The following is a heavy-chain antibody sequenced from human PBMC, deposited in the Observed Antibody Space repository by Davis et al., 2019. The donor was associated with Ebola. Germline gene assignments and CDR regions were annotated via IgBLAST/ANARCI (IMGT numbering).Heavy chain of an antibody. Sequence: PSETLSLTCSVSGASMYSLYWHWIRQPPGKGLEWIGYISPSGSTIYNPSLKSRVTMSVDMSKNQFSLKLSSVTAADTAVYYCARRLITMVRGVIITEDYFDYWGQGTLVTVSS. CDR2: ISPSGST. J-gene: IGHJ4*02. V-gene: IGHV4-59*08. CDR3: ARRLITMVRGVIITEDYFDY. D-gene: IGHD3-10*01. CDR1: GASMYSLY.